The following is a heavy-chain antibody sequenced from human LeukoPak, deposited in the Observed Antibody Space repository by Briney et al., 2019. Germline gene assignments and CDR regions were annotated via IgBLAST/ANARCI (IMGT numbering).Heavy chain of an antibody. Sequence: SVKVSCKASGGTFSSYAISWVRQAPGQGLEWMGRIIPIFGTANYAQKFQGGVTITTDESTSTAYVELSSLRSEDTAVYYCATPGLYYYDSSGRYAFDIWGQGTMVTVSS. CDR3: ATPGLYYYDSSGRYAFDI. D-gene: IGHD3-22*01. J-gene: IGHJ3*02. V-gene: IGHV1-69*05. CDR2: IIPIFGTA. CDR1: GGTFSSYA.